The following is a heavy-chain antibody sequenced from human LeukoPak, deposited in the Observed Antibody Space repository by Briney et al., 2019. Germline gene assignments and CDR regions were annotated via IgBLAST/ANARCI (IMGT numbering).Heavy chain of an antibody. CDR1: GFTFDDYG. CDR3: ARSPFDWLYHFDY. V-gene: IGHV3-20*04. J-gene: IGHJ4*02. D-gene: IGHD3-9*01. Sequence: GGPLRLSCAASGFTFDDYGMSWVCQAPGKGLEWVSGINWNGGNTGYADSVKGRFTISRDNAKNSLYLQMNSLRAEDTAVYYCARSPFDWLYHFDYWGQGTLVTVSS. CDR2: INWNGGNT.